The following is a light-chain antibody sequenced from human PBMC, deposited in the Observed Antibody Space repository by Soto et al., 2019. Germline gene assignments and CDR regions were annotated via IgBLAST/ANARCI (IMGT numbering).Light chain of an antibody. J-gene: IGKJ1*01. CDR2: KAS. CDR3: QQYNTYSWT. CDR1: QTISSW. Sequence: DIQMTQSPSTLSGSVGDRVTITCRASQTISSWLALYQQKPGKAPKLLIYKASTLKSGVPSRFSGSGSGTEFALTISSLQPDDFATYYCQQYNTYSWTFGPGTKVDI. V-gene: IGKV1-5*03.